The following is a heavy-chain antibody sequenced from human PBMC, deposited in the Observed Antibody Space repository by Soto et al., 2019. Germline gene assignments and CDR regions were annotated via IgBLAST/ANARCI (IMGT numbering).Heavy chain of an antibody. CDR1: GFAFSSYA. Sequence: GGSLRLSCAASGFAFSSYAMIWVRQAPGKGLEWVAVISYDGSNKYYADSVKGRFTISRDNSKNTLYLQMNSLRAEDTAVYYCARGPSSLTRFDYWGQGTLVTVSS. CDR2: ISYDGSNK. D-gene: IGHD2-2*01. V-gene: IGHV3-30-3*01. J-gene: IGHJ4*02. CDR3: ARGPSSLTRFDY.